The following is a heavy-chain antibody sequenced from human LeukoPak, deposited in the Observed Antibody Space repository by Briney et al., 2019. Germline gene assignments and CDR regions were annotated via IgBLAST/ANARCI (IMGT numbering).Heavy chain of an antibody. Sequence: ASVKVSCKASGYTFTSYGISWVRQAPGQGLEWMGWISAYNGNTNYAQKLQGRVTMTTDTSTSTAYMELRSLRSDDTAVYYCARGVLLAYCGGDCYSDFDYWGQGPLVTVSS. CDR1: GYTFTSYG. V-gene: IGHV1-18*01. J-gene: IGHJ4*02. CDR2: ISAYNGNT. CDR3: ARGVLLAYCGGDCYSDFDY. D-gene: IGHD2-21*02.